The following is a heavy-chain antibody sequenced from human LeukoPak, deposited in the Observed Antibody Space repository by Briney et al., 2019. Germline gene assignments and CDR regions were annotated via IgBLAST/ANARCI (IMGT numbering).Heavy chain of an antibody. D-gene: IGHD1/OR15-1a*01. CDR2: ISGSGAFI. CDR1: GFSFNSHA. V-gene: IGHV3-23*01. J-gene: IGHJ6*02. CDR3: ARNNDMDV. Sequence: GGSLRLSCAASGFSFNSHAIHWVRQAPGKGLEWVSAISGSGAFIEYADSVTGRFTISRDNSRNTVYLQLKSLRAEDTATYYCARNNDMDVWGQGTTVIVSS.